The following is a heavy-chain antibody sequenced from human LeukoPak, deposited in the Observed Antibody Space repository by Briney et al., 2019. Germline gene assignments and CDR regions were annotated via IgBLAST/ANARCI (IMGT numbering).Heavy chain of an antibody. Sequence: GGSLRPSCAASGFTFSDYYMSWIRQAPGKGLEGVSYISSSSSFTNYADSVKGRFTISRDNAKNSLYLQMNSLRAEDTAVYYSARGDDYGDTAYFDYWGQGTLVTVSS. V-gene: IGHV3-11*05. CDR3: ARGDDYGDTAYFDY. D-gene: IGHD4-17*01. J-gene: IGHJ4*02. CDR1: GFTFSDYY. CDR2: ISSSSSFT.